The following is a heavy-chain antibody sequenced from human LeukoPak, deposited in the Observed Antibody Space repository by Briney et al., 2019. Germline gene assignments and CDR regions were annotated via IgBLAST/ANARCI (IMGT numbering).Heavy chain of an antibody. V-gene: IGHV1-69*13. Sequence: ASVKVSCKASGGTFSSYAISWVRQAPGQGLEWMGGIIPIFGTANYAQKFQGRVTITADESTSTTYMELSSLRSEDTAVYYCARDVEYGYSGYDYYYYMDVWGKGTTVTVSS. J-gene: IGHJ6*03. CDR2: IIPIFGTA. CDR1: GGTFSSYA. D-gene: IGHD5-12*01. CDR3: ARDVEYGYSGYDYYYYMDV.